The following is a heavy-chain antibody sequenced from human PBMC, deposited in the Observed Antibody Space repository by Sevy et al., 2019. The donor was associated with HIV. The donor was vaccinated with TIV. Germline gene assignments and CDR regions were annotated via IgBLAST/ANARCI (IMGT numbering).Heavy chain of an antibody. Sequence: GGSLRLSCAASGFTVSSNYMSWVRQAPGKGLEWVSVIYSGGSTYYADSVKGRLTISRDNSKNTLYLQMNSLGAEDTAVDYCARAAHVYDSSGYYPPFDYWGQGTLVTVSS. D-gene: IGHD3-22*01. CDR1: GFTVSSNY. J-gene: IGHJ4*02. CDR2: IYSGGST. V-gene: IGHV3-53*01. CDR3: ARAAHVYDSSGYYPPFDY.